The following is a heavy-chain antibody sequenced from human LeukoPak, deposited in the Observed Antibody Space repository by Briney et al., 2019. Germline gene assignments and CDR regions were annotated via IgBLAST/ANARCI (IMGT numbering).Heavy chain of an antibody. Sequence: GGSLRLSCAASGFTFSSYWMHWVRQAPGQGLVWVSGINTDGSFTSYADSLKGRFTISRDNAKNTLYLQMNSLRSEDTAVYYCYSTRAEHGGQGTLVTVSS. V-gene: IGHV3-74*01. CDR1: GFTFSSYW. CDR3: YSTRAEH. J-gene: IGHJ1*01. CDR2: INTDGSFT. D-gene: IGHD2/OR15-2a*01.